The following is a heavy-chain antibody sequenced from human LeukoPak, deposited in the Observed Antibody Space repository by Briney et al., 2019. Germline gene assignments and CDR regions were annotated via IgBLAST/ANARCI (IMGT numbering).Heavy chain of an antibody. CDR1: GVTFSSYE. Sequence: GGSLRLSCAASGVTFSSYEMNWVRQAPGKGLEWVSYISSGGSTIYYADSVKGRFTISRDNAKSSLYLQMNSLRVEDTAVYYCARRKADDYWGQGTLVTVSS. V-gene: IGHV3-48*03. D-gene: IGHD2-15*01. CDR3: ARRKADDY. CDR2: ISSGGSTI. J-gene: IGHJ4*02.